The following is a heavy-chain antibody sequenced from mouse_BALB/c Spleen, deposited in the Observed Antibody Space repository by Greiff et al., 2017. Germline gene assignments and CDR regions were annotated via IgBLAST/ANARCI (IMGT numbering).Heavy chain of an antibody. CDR3: ARGTDY. CDR2: INPSNGRT. Sequence: QVQLQQPGAELVKPGASVKLSCKASGYTFTSYWMHWVKQRPGQGLEWIGEINPSNGRTNYNEKFKSKATLTVDKSSSTAYMQLSSLTSEDSAVYYCARGTDYWGQGTTLTVSS. CDR1: GYTFTSYW. V-gene: IGHV1S81*02. J-gene: IGHJ2*01.